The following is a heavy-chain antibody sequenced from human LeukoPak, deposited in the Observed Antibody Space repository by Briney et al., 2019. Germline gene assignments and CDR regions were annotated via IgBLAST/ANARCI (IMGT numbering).Heavy chain of an antibody. CDR3: ARDRLAVAGTDTYYYYYYGMDV. CDR1: GGSISSYY. V-gene: IGHV4-59*01. Sequence: SETLSLTCTVSGGSISSYYWSWIRQPPGKGLEWIGYIYYSGSTDYNPSLKSRVTISVDTSKNQFSLKLSSVTAADTAVYYCARDRLAVAGTDTYYYYYYGMDVWGQGTTVTVSS. D-gene: IGHD6-19*01. J-gene: IGHJ6*02. CDR2: IYYSGST.